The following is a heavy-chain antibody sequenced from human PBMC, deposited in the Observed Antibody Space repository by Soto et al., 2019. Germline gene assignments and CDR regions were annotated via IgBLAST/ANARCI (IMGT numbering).Heavy chain of an antibody. CDR2: INPSGGST. CDR1: GYTFTSYY. CDR3: GSTNYNPSLKSRVTISVDTSKNQFSLKLSSVTAADTAVYYCARGQGGYCSSTSCYGGDYYYYYMDV. Sequence: GASVKVSCKASGYTFTSYYMHWVRQAPGQGLEWMGIINPSGGSTSYAQKFQGRVTMTRDTSTSTVYMELSSLRSEDTAVYYSGSTNYNPSLKSRVTISVDTSKNQFSLKLSSVTAADTAVYYCARGQGGYCSSTSCYGGDYYYYYMDVWGKGTTVTVSS. J-gene: IGHJ6*03. V-gene: IGHV1-46*01. D-gene: IGHD3-10*01.